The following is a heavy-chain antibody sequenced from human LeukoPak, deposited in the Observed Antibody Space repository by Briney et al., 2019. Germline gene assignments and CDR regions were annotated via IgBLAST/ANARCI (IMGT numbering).Heavy chain of an antibody. CDR3: ARAQRSSWFGDY. Sequence: SETLSLTCSIFGASISSSYWSWIRQPPGKGLEWIGNIDYSGSASYNPSLKSRVTISADTSKNQFSLRLKSLTAADAAVYYCARAQRSSWFGDYWGQGTLVTVSS. CDR2: IDYSGSA. V-gene: IGHV4-59*01. J-gene: IGHJ4*02. D-gene: IGHD6-13*01. CDR1: GASISSSY.